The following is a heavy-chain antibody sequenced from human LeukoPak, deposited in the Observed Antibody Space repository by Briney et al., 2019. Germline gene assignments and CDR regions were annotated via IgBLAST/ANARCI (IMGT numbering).Heavy chain of an antibody. CDR3: ARKEVDSSGYFLNFDY. CDR1: GYTFTTYG. CDR2: ISVYSGNT. D-gene: IGHD3-22*01. J-gene: IGHJ4*02. V-gene: IGHV1-18*01. Sequence: ASVKVSCKASGYTFTTYGISWVRQAPGQGLEWMEWISVYSGNTNYAQKLQGRVTMTTDTSTGTAYMELRSLRSDDTAVYYCARKEVDSSGYFLNFDYWGQGTLVTVSS.